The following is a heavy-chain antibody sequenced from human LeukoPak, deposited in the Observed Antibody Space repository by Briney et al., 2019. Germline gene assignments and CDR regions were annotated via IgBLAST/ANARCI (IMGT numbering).Heavy chain of an antibody. V-gene: IGHV4-38-2*01. Sequence: SETLSLTCAVSGYSISSGYYWGWIRQPPGKGLEWIGSIYHSGSTYYNPSLKSRVAISLDTSKNQFSLKLSSVTAADTAVYYCARGAVYFDYWGQGTLVTVSS. CDR3: ARGAVYFDY. D-gene: IGHD4/OR15-4a*01. J-gene: IGHJ4*02. CDR1: GYSISSGYY. CDR2: IYHSGST.